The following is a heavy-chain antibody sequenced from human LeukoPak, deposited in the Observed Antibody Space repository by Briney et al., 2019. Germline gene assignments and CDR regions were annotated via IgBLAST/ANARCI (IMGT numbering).Heavy chain of an antibody. D-gene: IGHD3-22*01. CDR3: ARHSKLVVVTPYYGLDV. Sequence: SETLSLTCTVSGGSISSSSYYWGWIRQPPGKGLEWIASIYYTGTTFYNPSLKSRLTISVDTSKNQLSLKVNSVTAADQAVYYCARHSKLVVVTPYYGLDVWGQGTTVTVSS. CDR1: GGSISSSSYY. V-gene: IGHV4-39*01. J-gene: IGHJ6*02. CDR2: IYYTGTT.